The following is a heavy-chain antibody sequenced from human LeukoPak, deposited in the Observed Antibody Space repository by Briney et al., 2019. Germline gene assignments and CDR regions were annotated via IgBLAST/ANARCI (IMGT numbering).Heavy chain of an antibody. CDR2: IYPSNSDT. Sequence: GESLKISCKGSGYSFTTYWIGWVRQMPGKGLEWMGIIYPSNSDTRYRPSFQGQVSISADKSISTAYLQWSSLKASDTGMYYCARGLGGRILDYWGQGTLVTVSS. D-gene: IGHD3-16*01. CDR3: ARGLGGRILDY. V-gene: IGHV5-51*01. J-gene: IGHJ4*02. CDR1: GYSFTTYW.